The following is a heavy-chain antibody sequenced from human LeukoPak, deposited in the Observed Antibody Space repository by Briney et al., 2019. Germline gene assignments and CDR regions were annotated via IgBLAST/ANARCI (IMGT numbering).Heavy chain of an antibody. D-gene: IGHD5-18*01. V-gene: IGHV2-5*02. CDR2: IYWDDDK. Sequence: SGPTLVKPTQTLTLTCTISGLSLSSGGVGVGWIRQPPGKALEWLVLIYWDDDKRYSPSLKSRLTITKDTSKNQVVLTMTNMDPVDTATYYCAHSGYSYGFDYWGQGTLVTVSS. J-gene: IGHJ4*02. CDR1: GLSLSSGGVG. CDR3: AHSGYSYGFDY.